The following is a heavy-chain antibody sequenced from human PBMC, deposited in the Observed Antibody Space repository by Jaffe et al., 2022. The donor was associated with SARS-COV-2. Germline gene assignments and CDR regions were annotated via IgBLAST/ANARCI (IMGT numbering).Heavy chain of an antibody. CDR3: AKAIGYCSGGSCYSGTAVYYYYYGMDV. CDR2: ISYDGSNK. V-gene: IGHV3-30*18. J-gene: IGHJ6*02. Sequence: QVQLVESGGGVVQPGRSLRLSCAASGFTFSSYGMHWVRQAPGKGLEWVAVISYDGSNKYYADSVKGRFTISRDNSKNTLYLQMNSLRAEDTAVYYCAKAIGYCSGGSCYSGTAVYYYYYGMDVWGQGTTVTVSS. D-gene: IGHD2-15*01. CDR1: GFTFSSYG.